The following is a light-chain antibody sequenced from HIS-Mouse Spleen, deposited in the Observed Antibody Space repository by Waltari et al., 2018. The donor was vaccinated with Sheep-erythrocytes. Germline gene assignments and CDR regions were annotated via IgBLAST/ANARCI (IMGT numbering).Light chain of an antibody. CDR1: SSDVGGYNY. Sequence: QSALTQPHSVSGSPGQSVTISCTGTSSDVGGYNYVSWYQQHPGKAPKLMIYDVIKRPSGGPDRFSGSKSGNTASLTISGLQAEDEADYYCCSYAGSYTFWVFGGGTKLTVL. CDR2: DVI. V-gene: IGLV2-11*01. CDR3: CSYAGSYTFWV. J-gene: IGLJ3*02.